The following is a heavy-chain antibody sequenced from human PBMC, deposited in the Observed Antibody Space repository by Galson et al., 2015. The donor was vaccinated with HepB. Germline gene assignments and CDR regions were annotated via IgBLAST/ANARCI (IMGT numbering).Heavy chain of an antibody. CDR3: ARDRLGYYGMDV. V-gene: IGHV3-48*02. J-gene: IGHJ6*02. D-gene: IGHD6-19*01. Sequence: SLRLACADSGFSFCRYSMNWVRQAQGKGLGWVPYISSSGSNVYLADSVEGRCIISRDSAKYSLSLQINSLGDEDTAVYYCARDRLGYYGMDVWGQGTTVTVSS. CDR2: ISSSGSNV. CDR1: GFSFCRYS.